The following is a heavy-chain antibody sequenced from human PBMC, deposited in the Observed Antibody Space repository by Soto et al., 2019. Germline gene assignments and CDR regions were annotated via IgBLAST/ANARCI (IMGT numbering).Heavy chain of an antibody. CDR3: ARDQDRPQLGGNYYYIMDV. D-gene: IGHD3-3*02. J-gene: IGHJ6*02. V-gene: IGHV1-69*12. CDR2: IMPIFRTA. CDR1: GGTFSTAA. Sequence: QVQVEQSGAEVKKPGSSVKVSCKASGGTFSTAAISWVRHAPGQGLEWMGGIMPIFRTADYAQKFQGRVTITADESTSTAYLELRSLSSEDTAIYYCARDQDRPQLGGNYYYIMDVWGQGTTVTVSS.